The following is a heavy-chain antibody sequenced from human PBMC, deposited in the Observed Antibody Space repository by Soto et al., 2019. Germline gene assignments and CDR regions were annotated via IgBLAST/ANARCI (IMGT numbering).Heavy chain of an antibody. D-gene: IGHD2-2*02. Sequence: QVQLVQSGAEVKKPGSSVKVSCKASGGTFSHYAINWVRQAPGQGLEWMGGIIPIIASATYAQKFQGRVTITADESTTTAYMELGSLTSEDTAVYYCAREGCSSTTCYIPYNWFDPWGQGTLVTVSS. CDR2: IIPIIASA. V-gene: IGHV1-69*01. CDR3: AREGCSSTTCYIPYNWFDP. J-gene: IGHJ5*02. CDR1: GGTFSHYA.